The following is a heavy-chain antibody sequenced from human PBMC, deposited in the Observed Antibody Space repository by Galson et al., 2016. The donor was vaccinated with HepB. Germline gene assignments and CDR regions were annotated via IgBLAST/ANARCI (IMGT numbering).Heavy chain of an antibody. CDR1: GFTFGAYG. V-gene: IGHV3-23*01. Sequence: SLRLSCAASGFTFGAYGMSWVRLAPGKGLEWVSSISGSGGPKYADSVKGRFTVSRDNSKNTLYLQMNSLGAEDTAVYYCAKDRWVAVAVLLEYWGQGTLGTVSA. CDR2: ISGSGGPK. CDR3: AKDRWVAVAVLLEY. D-gene: IGHD6-19*01. J-gene: IGHJ4*02.